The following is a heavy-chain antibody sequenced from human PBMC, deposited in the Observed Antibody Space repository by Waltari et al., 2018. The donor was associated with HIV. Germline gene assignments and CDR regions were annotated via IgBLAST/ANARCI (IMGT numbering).Heavy chain of an antibody. CDR2: IRSKAYGGTT. CDR3: TRSMIVVSGAFDI. D-gene: IGHD3-22*01. V-gene: IGHV3-49*04. Sequence: EVQLVESGGGLVQPGRSLRLSCTASGFTFGDYAMSWVRQAPGKGLEWVGFIRSKAYGGTTEYAASVKGRFTISRDDSKSIAYLQMNSLKTEDTAVYYCTRSMIVVSGAFDIWGQGTMVTVSS. CDR1: GFTFGDYA. J-gene: IGHJ3*02.